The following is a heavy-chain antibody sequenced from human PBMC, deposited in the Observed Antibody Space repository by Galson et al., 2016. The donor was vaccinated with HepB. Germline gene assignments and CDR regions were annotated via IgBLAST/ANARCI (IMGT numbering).Heavy chain of an antibody. CDR3: ATEGEGEHPTDSVDY. CDR1: GFDFSFYP. CDR2: ISYGGSNK. V-gene: IGHV3-30*04. J-gene: IGHJ4*02. D-gene: IGHD1/OR15-1a*01. Sequence: SLRLSCAASGFDFSFYPMYWVRQTPGKGLEWVAIISYGGSNKYYADSVKGRFTISRDNSKDTLFLQMNSLRPEDTAVYYCATEGEGEHPTDSVDYWGQGSLVTVSS.